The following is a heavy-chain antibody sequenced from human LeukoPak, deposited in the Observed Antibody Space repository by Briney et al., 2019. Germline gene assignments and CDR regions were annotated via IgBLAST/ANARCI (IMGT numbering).Heavy chain of an antibody. Sequence: ASVTVSCMVSGYTLTELSMHWVRQAPGKGLERMGGFDPEDGETIYAQKFRGRVTMTEDTSTDTAYMELSSLSSEDTAVYYCATDLDDGGNSPVYSYWGQGTLVTVSS. V-gene: IGHV1-24*01. CDR2: FDPEDGET. J-gene: IGHJ4*02. CDR1: GYTLTELS. CDR3: ATDLDDGGNSPVYSY. D-gene: IGHD4-23*01.